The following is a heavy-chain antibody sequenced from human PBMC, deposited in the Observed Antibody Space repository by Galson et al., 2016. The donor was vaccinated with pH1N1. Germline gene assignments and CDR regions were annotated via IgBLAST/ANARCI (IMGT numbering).Heavy chain of an antibody. CDR1: GGSISSDTYY. V-gene: IGHV4-39*07. J-gene: IGHJ5*02. Sequence: ETLSLTCTVSGGSISSDTYYWGWIRQPPGQGLEWIGSFHHTDGTYYNPSLKSRVTISVDTSKSQISLTRSSVSAADTAMYYCARSAQWLLYSRFDPWGQGILVTVSS. D-gene: IGHD6-19*01. CDR3: ARSAQWLLYSRFDP. CDR2: FHHTDGT.